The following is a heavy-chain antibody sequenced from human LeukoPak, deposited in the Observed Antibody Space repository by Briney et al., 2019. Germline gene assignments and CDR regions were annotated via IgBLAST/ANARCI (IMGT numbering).Heavy chain of an antibody. Sequence: GGSLRLSRAASGFTFSSYEMNWVRQAPGKGLEWVSYISSSGSTIYYADSVKGRFTISRDNAKNSLYLQMNSLRAEDTAVYYCARPPYYYGSGSYYPLRNYYYMDVWGKGTTVTISS. D-gene: IGHD3-10*01. CDR1: GFTFSSYE. J-gene: IGHJ6*03. V-gene: IGHV3-48*03. CDR3: ARPPYYYGSGSYYPLRNYYYMDV. CDR2: ISSSGSTI.